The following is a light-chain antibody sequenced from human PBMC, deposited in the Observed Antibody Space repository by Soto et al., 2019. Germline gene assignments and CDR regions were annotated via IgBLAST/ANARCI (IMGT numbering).Light chain of an antibody. V-gene: IGLV4-60*03. CDR2: LEGSGSY. CDR1: SGHSSYI. J-gene: IGLJ3*02. CDR3: ETWDSNTRV. Sequence: QLVLTQSSSASACLGSSVKLTCTLSSGHSSYIIAWHQQQPGKAPRYLMKLEGSGSYNKGSGVPDRFSGSSSGADRYLTISNLQSEDEADYYCETWDSNTRVFGGGTKLTVL.